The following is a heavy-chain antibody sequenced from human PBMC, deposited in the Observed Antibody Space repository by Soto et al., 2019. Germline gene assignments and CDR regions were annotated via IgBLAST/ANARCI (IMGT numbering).Heavy chain of an antibody. CDR2: IIPIFGTA. CDR1: GGTFSSYA. J-gene: IGHJ4*02. D-gene: IGHD1-26*01. V-gene: IGHV1-69*13. Sequence: GASVKVSCKASGGTFSSYAISWVRQAPGQGLEWMGGIIPIFGTANYAQKFQGRVMITADESTSTAYMELSSLRSEDTAVYYCARGSTGIVGATSFYFDYWGQGTLVTVSS. CDR3: ARGSTGIVGATSFYFDY.